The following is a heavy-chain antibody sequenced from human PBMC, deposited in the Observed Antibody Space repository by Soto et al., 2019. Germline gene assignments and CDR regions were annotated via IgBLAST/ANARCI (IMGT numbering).Heavy chain of an antibody. D-gene: IGHD6-13*01. CDR3: ARDRFIAAPTLGYYYGMDV. J-gene: IGHJ6*02. CDR2: INPSGGST. Sequence: ASVKVSCKASGYTFTSYYMHWVRQAPGQGLEWMGIINPSGGSTSYAQKFQGRVTMTRDTSTSTVYMELSSLRSEDTAVYYCARDRFIAAPTLGYYYGMDVWGQGTTVTVS. V-gene: IGHV1-46*01. CDR1: GYTFTSYY.